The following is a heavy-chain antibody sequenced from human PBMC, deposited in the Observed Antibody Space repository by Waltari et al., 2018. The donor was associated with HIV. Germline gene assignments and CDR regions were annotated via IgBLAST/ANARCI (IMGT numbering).Heavy chain of an antibody. V-gene: IGHV4-39*01. Sequence: QLHLQESGPGLVKPSETLALTCTVSGGSITRKDFYWAWIRQPPGKGLEWIGLMYNSGTTDYNPSLKSRVSMSRATSKNRFSLRLHSVTAADTAIYYCARRGDGFNQHARLDHWGPGTLVTVSS. D-gene: IGHD2-2*01. CDR1: GGSITRKDFY. CDR3: ARRGDGFNQHARLDH. J-gene: IGHJ4*02. CDR2: MYNSGTT.